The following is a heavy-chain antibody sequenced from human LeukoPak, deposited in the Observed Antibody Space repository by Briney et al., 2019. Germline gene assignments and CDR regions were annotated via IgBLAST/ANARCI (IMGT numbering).Heavy chain of an antibody. V-gene: IGHV3-30-3*01. CDR1: GFTFSSYA. J-gene: IGHJ4*02. CDR2: ISYDGSNK. D-gene: IGHD3-16*02. Sequence: GGSLRLSCAASGFTFSSYAMHWVRQAPGKGLGWVAVISYDGSNKYYADSVKGRFTISRDNSKNTLYLQMNSLRAEDTAVYYCARDLRDMITFGGVIGYWGQGTLVTVSS. CDR3: ARDLRDMITFGGVIGY.